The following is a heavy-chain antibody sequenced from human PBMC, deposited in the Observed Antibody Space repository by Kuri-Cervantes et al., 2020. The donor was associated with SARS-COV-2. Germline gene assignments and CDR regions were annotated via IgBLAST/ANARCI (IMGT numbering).Heavy chain of an antibody. CDR3: AKDLSRAAALTGAQVL. CDR1: GFTFTSYA. CDR2: IRGGGGST. D-gene: IGHD6-13*01. J-gene: IGHJ4*02. V-gene: IGHV3-23*01. Sequence: GGFLRLACASSGFTFTSYAMSWVRQAPGKGLDWDSTIRGGGGSTYYAGSVEGRLTNTRDNSKNTLYMQMNCLRAVDTAVYYCAKDLSRAAALTGAQVLWGQGTLVTVSS.